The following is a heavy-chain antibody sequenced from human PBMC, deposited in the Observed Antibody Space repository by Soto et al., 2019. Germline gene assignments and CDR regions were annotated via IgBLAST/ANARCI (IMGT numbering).Heavy chain of an antibody. V-gene: IGHV3-74*01. D-gene: IGHD3-10*01. CDR2: INGDGTSK. Sequence: EVQLAESGGGSIQPGGSLRLSCTISGFTFSNFWMHWVRQIPGKGLVWVARINGDGTSKKYADSVKGRFTISRDNVKTTLFLQVNSLRVDDTAIYYCVREFDWYFDVWGRGTLVTVSS. CDR3: VREFDWYFDV. CDR1: GFTFSNFW. J-gene: IGHJ2*01.